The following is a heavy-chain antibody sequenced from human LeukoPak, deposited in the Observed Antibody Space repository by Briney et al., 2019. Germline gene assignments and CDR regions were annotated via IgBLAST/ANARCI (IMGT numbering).Heavy chain of an antibody. V-gene: IGHV1-69*13. D-gene: IGHD2-2*01. CDR1: GYTFTSYG. CDR3: ARGGYCSSTSCFVDAFDI. CDR2: IIPIFGTA. J-gene: IGHJ3*02. Sequence: SVKVSCKASGYTFTSYGISWVRQAPGQGLEWMGGIIPIFGTANYAQKFQGRVTITADESTSTAYMELSSLRSEDTAVYYCARGGYCSSTSCFVDAFDIWGQGTMVTVSS.